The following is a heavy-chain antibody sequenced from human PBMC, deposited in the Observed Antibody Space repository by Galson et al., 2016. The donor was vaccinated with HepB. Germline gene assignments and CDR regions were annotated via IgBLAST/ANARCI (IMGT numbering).Heavy chain of an antibody. D-gene: IGHD5-12*01. CDR3: ARDSSSGYVIDAFDI. CDR1: GFIFSDYH. Sequence: SLRLSCAAPGFIFSDYHINWIRQAPGKGLEWISYISSSNTIHYADSVKGRFTVSRGYAKNSLYLQMNSLRAEDTAVYYCARDSSSGYVIDAFDIWGQGTMVTVSS. CDR2: ISSSNTI. J-gene: IGHJ3*02. V-gene: IGHV3-69-1*01.